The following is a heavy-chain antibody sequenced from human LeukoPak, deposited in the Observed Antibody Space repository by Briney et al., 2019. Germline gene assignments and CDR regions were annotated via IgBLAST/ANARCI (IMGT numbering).Heavy chain of an antibody. V-gene: IGHV3-30*18. Sequence: PGGSLRLSCAASGFTFSSYGMHWVRQAPGKGLEWVAVISYDGSNKYYADSVKGRFTISRDNSKNTLYLQMNSLRAEDTAVYYCAKDDPAGREDYYYGMDVWGQGTTVTVSS. CDR2: ISYDGSNK. CDR3: AKDDPAGREDYYYGMDV. D-gene: IGHD6-13*01. CDR1: GFTFSSYG. J-gene: IGHJ6*02.